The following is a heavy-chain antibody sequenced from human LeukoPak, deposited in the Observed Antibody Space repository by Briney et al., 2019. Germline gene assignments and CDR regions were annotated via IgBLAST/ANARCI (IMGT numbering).Heavy chain of an antibody. D-gene: IGHD3-10*01. CDR1: GYTFTSYY. J-gene: IGHJ5*02. Sequence: ASVKVSCKASGYTFTSYYMHWVRQAPGQGLEWMGIINPSGGSTSYAQKFQGRVTMTRDMSTSTVYMELSSLRSEDTAVYYCARDQGYYDSGSYSWFDPWGQGTLVTVSS. CDR2: INPSGGST. CDR3: ARDQGYYDSGSYSWFDP. V-gene: IGHV1-46*01.